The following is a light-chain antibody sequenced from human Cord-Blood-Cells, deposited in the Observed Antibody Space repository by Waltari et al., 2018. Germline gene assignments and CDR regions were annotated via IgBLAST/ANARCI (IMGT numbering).Light chain of an antibody. CDR3: QSADSSGTRV. Sequence: SYELTQPPSVSVSPGQTARITCSGDALPKQYAYWYQQKPGQAPVLVIYKDSERPSGIPERFSGSSSGTTFTLTISGVQAEDEADYYCQSADSSGTRVFGGGTKLTVL. CDR1: ALPKQY. CDR2: KDS. J-gene: IGLJ3*02. V-gene: IGLV3-25*03.